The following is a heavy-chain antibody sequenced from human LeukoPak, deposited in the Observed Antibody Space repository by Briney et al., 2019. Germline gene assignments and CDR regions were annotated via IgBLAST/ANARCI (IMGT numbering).Heavy chain of an antibody. V-gene: IGHV3-23*01. CDR1: GFTFSSYA. D-gene: IGHD3-10*01. J-gene: IGHJ4*02. CDR3: AKDSHGSGSYYFLDY. Sequence: GGSLRLSCAASGFTFSSYAMSWVRQAPGKGLEWVSAISGSGGSTYYADSVKGRFTISRDDSKNTLYLQMNSLRAEDTAVYYCAKDSHGSGSYYFLDYWGQGTLVTVSS. CDR2: ISGSGGST.